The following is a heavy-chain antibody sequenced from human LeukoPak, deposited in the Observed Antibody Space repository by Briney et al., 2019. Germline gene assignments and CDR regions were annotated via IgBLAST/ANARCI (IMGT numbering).Heavy chain of an antibody. J-gene: IGHJ3*02. CDR1: GYTFTGYY. Sequence: GASVKVSCKAAGYTFTGYYMHWGRKAPGQGLEWMGGSNLNSGGTNYAQKFQGRVTMNRDTSISTAYMELSRLRSDDTAVYYCARALQVSRGAFDIWGQGTMVTVSS. CDR3: ARALQVSRGAFDI. D-gene: IGHD3-10*01. V-gene: IGHV1-2*02. CDR2: SNLNSGGT.